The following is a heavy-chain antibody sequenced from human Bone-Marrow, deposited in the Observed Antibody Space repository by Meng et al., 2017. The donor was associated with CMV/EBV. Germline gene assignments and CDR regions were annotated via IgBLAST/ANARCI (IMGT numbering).Heavy chain of an antibody. Sequence: GGSLRLSCAASGFTFSSYWMHWVRQAPGKGLVWVSRINSDGSSTSYADSVKGRFTISRDNAKYTLYLQMNSLRAEDTAVYYCARARVPAAIYQYCFDYWGQGTLVTVSS. CDR2: INSDGSST. J-gene: IGHJ4*02. D-gene: IGHD2-2*02. CDR1: GFTFSSYW. CDR3: ARARVPAAIYQYCFDY. V-gene: IGHV3-74*01.